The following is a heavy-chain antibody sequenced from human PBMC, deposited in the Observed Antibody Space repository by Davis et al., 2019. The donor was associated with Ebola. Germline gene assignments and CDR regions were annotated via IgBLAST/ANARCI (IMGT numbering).Heavy chain of an antibody. CDR3: ARDLRYESSGYDYYFYMDV. CDR2: IYYSGST. D-gene: IGHD3-22*01. J-gene: IGHJ6*03. V-gene: IGHV4-31*03. CDR1: GGSISRGGSY. Sequence: PSETLSLTCTVSGGSISRGGSYWTWIRQHPGKGLEWIGYIYYSGSTYYKPSLKSRVTISLDTSKNQFSLNLYSVTAADTAVYYCARDLRYESSGYDYYFYMDVWGKGTTVTVAS.